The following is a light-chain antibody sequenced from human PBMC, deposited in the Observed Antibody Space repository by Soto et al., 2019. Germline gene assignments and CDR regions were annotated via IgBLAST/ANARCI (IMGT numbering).Light chain of an antibody. CDR2: GAS. CDR1: QSTNNY. CDR3: QQYGSSPTT. J-gene: IGKJ1*01. Sequence: EIVMYQSPATLSVSPGERATLPCRASQSTNNYLAWYQQKPGQAPRLLIFGASIRDTGIPDRFSGSGSGTDFTLTINRLEPEDFAVYHCQQYGSSPTTFDQGTNVDIK. V-gene: IGKV3-20*01.